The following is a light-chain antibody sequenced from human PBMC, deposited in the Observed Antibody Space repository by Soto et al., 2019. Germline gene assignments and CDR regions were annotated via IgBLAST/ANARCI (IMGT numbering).Light chain of an antibody. J-gene: IGLJ2*01. CDR2: RND. V-gene: IGLV1-47*01. CDR1: RSDIGSNY. CDR3: ASWDDTLSVPI. Sequence: QSVLTQPPSASGTPGQRVTISCSGSRSDIGSNYVYWYQHLPGMAPKLLIYRNDQRPSGVPDRISGSRSGTSASLAIIGLRSEDEADYYCASWDDTLSVPIFGGGTK.